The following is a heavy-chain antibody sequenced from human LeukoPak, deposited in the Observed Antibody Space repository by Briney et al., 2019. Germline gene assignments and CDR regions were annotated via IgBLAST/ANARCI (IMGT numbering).Heavy chain of an antibody. CDR2: INPNNGGT. Sequence: ASVEVSCKASGYTFTGYYMHWLRQAPGQGLEWMGWINPNNGGTKYAQKFQGRVTMTRDTSISTAYMGLSRLRSDDTAVYYCARGPSHGAFDIWGQGTMVTVSS. V-gene: IGHV1-2*02. J-gene: IGHJ3*02. CDR3: ARGPSHGAFDI. CDR1: GYTFTGYY.